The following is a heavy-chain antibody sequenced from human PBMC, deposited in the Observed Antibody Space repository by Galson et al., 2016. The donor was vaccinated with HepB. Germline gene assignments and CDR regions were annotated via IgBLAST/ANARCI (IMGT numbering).Heavy chain of an antibody. D-gene: IGHD5-12*01. CDR3: ARESSGYDYDFDL. CDR2: ISASGGTT. Sequence: SLRLSCATSGFTFSNYVMNWVRQAPGKGLEWVSGISASGGTTYYADSVKGRFTISRDNSKSALYLQINSLRADDTAIYYCARESSGYDYDFDLWGQGTMVTVSS. CDR1: GFTFSNYV. J-gene: IGHJ3*01. V-gene: IGHV3-23*01.